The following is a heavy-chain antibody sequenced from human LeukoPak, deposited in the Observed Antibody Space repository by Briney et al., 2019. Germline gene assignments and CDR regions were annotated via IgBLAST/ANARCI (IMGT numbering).Heavy chain of an antibody. CDR1: GFTFSNYA. V-gene: IGHV3-30-3*01. CDR2: ISFDGTNK. CDR3: ARDMYDNGWSSFDY. D-gene: IGHD3-10*01. J-gene: IGHJ4*02. Sequence: GGSLTLSCAASGFTFSNYAMHCVRRAPGKGLEWVAVISFDGTNKYYANSVQGRFTISRDNSKNTLYLQMNSLRAEDTALYYCARDMYDNGWSSFDYWGQGTLVTVSS.